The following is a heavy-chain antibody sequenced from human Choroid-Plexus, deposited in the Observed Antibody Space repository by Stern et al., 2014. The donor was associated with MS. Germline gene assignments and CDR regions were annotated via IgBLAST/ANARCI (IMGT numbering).Heavy chain of an antibody. V-gene: IGHV3-7*01. CDR2: IKADGTEK. J-gene: IGHJ6*02. Sequence: EVQLVESGGGLVQPGGSLTISCTAAGFTFGNYWMTWVRQAPGKGLEWVANIKADGTEKNYVDSVKGRFTISRDNARNSLYLQMNSLRGEDTALYYCARVYNTIYGIVTQRGSGMDVWGQGTTFIVSS. D-gene: IGHD3-3*01. CDR3: ARVYNTIYGIVTQRGSGMDV. CDR1: GFTFGNYW.